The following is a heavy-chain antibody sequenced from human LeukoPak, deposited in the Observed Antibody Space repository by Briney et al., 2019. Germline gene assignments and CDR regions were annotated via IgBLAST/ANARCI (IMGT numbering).Heavy chain of an antibody. J-gene: IGHJ5*02. CDR2: IKQDGSER. CDR3: ARDRVAGTVSGWFDP. Sequence: GGSLRLSCAASGFPFTTYWMNWVRQPLGKGLEWVANIKQDGSERYYVDSVKGRFTISRDNAKNSLYLQMNRLRAEDTAVYYCARDRVAGTVSGWFDPWGQGTLVTVSS. CDR1: GFPFTTYW. D-gene: IGHD1-7*01. V-gene: IGHV3-7*01.